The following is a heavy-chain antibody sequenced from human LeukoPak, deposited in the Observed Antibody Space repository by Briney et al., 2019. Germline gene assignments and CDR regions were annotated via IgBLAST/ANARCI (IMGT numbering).Heavy chain of an antibody. D-gene: IGHD6-19*01. Sequence: PSETLSLTCTVAGGSISSGSYYWSWIRQPAGKGLEWIGRIYTSGSTNYNPSLKSRVTISVDTSKNQFSLKLSSVTAADTAVYYCAKGRAGPTSYYYYGMDVWGQGTTVTVSS. CDR1: GGSISSGSYY. V-gene: IGHV4-61*02. J-gene: IGHJ6*02. CDR3: AKGRAGPTSYYYYGMDV. CDR2: IYTSGST.